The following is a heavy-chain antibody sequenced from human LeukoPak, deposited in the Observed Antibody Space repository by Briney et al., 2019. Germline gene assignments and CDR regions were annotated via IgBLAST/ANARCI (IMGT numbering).Heavy chain of an antibody. V-gene: IGHV4-34*01. J-gene: IGHJ4*02. CDR2: INHSGST. Sequence: SETLSLTCTVSGGSISSDYWSWIRQPPGKGLEWIGEINHSGSTNYNPSLKSRVTISVDTSKNQFSLKLNSVTAADTAVYYCARLRSLYYGSGSYFYWGQGTLVTVSS. D-gene: IGHD3-10*01. CDR1: GGSISSDY. CDR3: ARLRSLYYGSGSYFY.